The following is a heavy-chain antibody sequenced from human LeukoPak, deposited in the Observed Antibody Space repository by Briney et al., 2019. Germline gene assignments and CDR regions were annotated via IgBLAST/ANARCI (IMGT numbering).Heavy chain of an antibody. J-gene: IGHJ4*02. CDR3: ARDSTYSSGSGAFDY. CDR1: GGSISSSSYY. V-gene: IGHV4-39*07. Sequence: SETLSLTCTVSGGSISSSSYYWGWIRQPPGKGLEWIGSIYYSGSTYYNPSLKSRVTISLDTSKNQFSLKLSSVTAADTAVYYCARDSTYSSGSGAFDYWGQGTLVTVSS. CDR2: IYYSGST. D-gene: IGHD6-19*01.